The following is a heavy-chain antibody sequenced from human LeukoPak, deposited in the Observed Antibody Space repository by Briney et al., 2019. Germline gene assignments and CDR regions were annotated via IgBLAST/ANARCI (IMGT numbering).Heavy chain of an antibody. CDR2: ISASSVTT. CDR3: AKDSASGSGLWLHFRF. CDR1: GFTFSSSA. J-gene: IGHJ4*02. V-gene: IGHV3-23*01. Sequence: GGSLRLSCAASGFTFSSSAMSWVRQAPGKGLEWVSAISASSVTTHHADSVKGRFTIPRDDSKNTLYLQMNSLRAEDTALYYCAKDSASGSGLWLHFRFWGQGTLVTVSS. D-gene: IGHD3-10*01.